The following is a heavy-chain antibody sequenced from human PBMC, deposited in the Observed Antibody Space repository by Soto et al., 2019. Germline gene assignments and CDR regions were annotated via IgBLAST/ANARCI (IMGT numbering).Heavy chain of an antibody. CDR2: IYWDDDK. CDR1: GFSLRTSGVF. J-gene: IGHJ6*02. CDR3: AQCDRNYYYYYGMEV. V-gene: IGHV2-5*02. Sequence: SGPTLVKPPQTLTLTCTFSGFSLRTSGVFVGFIRQPPGNAMEWLALIYWDDDKLYSPSLKSSLTITKDTSKNQVVLTMTNMDHVETSTYYFAQCDRNYYYYYGMEVWGQGTTVTVSS.